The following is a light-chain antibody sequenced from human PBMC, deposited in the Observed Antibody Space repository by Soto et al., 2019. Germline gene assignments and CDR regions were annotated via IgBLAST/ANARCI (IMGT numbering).Light chain of an antibody. V-gene: IGKV3-20*01. Sequence: EIVLTQSPGTMYLSPGERATLSCRASQTACSNCLAWYQQKPGQAPRLLISGASNRSTGIPDRFSGSGSGTAFTLTISRLEPEDFAVYYCQQYGGSPGFTFGPGTRVDIK. CDR1: QTACSNC. CDR3: QQYGGSPGFT. CDR2: GAS. J-gene: IGKJ3*01.